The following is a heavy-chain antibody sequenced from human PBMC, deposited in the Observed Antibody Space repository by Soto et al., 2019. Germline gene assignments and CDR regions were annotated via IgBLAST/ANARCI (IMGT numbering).Heavy chain of an antibody. Sequence: GESLRLSCADFGFDASPNFMTWVRQAPGKGLEWVSSINNAFNTFYADSVTGRFTISRDNSKNTLYLQMNSLRVEDTAMYYCVRENYYYGMDVWGQGT. CDR2: INNAFNT. CDR1: GFDASPNF. CDR3: VRENYYYGMDV. J-gene: IGHJ6*02. V-gene: IGHV3-66*01.